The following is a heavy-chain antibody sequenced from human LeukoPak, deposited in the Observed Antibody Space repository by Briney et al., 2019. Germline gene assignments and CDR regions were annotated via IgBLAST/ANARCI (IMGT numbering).Heavy chain of an antibody. Sequence: GGSLRLSCAASGFTFSSFAMSWVRQAPGKGLEWVSTFSGNGGTTSLADSVKGRFTISRDNSRNTVSLQMNSLRAEDTALYYCAKGLTGGPLYFFDYWGQGILVTVSS. D-gene: IGHD2-8*02. V-gene: IGHV3-23*01. CDR1: GFTFSSFA. J-gene: IGHJ4*02. CDR2: FSGNGGTT. CDR3: AKGLTGGPLYFFDY.